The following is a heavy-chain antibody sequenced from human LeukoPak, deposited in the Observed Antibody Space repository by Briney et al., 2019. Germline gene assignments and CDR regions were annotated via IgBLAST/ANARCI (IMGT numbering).Heavy chain of an antibody. V-gene: IGHV3-66*02. CDR1: GLIVNSYA. Sequence: GGSLRLCCAASGLIVNSYAMSWVRQAPGKGLAWVSLIYSDGVTQYADSVKGRFTISRDNSKNTLYLQTNSLRDEDTAVYFCAGDRAERKTWVEFDPCGQGTLVTVST. D-gene: IGHD1-26*01. CDR2: IYSDGVT. J-gene: IGHJ5*02. CDR3: AGDRAERKTWVEFDP.